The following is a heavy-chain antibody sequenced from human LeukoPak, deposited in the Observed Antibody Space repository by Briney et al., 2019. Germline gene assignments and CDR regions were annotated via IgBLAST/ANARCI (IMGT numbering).Heavy chain of an antibody. Sequence: PGGSLRLSCAASGFAFSSCAMSWVRQAPGKGLEWVSAVSGSGGSTYYADSVKGRFTISRDNSKNTLYLQMNSLRAEDTAVYYCASGHNLSNFDYWGQGTLVTVSS. V-gene: IGHV3-23*01. J-gene: IGHJ4*02. D-gene: IGHD2/OR15-2a*01. CDR1: GFAFSSCA. CDR2: VSGSGGST. CDR3: ASGHNLSNFDY.